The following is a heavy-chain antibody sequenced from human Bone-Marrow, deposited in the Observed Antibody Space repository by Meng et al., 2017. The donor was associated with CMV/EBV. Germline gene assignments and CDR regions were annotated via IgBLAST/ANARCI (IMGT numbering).Heavy chain of an antibody. CDR2: IKSKTDGGTT. V-gene: IGHV3-15*01. CDR3: TTDTTMIVVVITTS. D-gene: IGHD3-22*01. Sequence: FTFSNAWMSWVRQAPGKGLEWVGRIKSKTDGGTTDYAAPVQGRFTISRDDSKNTLYLQMNSLKTEDTAVYYCTTDTTMIVVVITTSWGQGTLVTVSS. CDR1: FTFSNAW. J-gene: IGHJ5*02.